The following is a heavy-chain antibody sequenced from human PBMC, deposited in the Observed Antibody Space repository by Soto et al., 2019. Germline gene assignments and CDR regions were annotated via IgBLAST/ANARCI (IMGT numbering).Heavy chain of an antibody. CDR3: ARGNYFAMDV. V-gene: IGHV3-21*01. Sequence: EVQLVESGGGLVKPGGSLRLSCAASGFTFSSYSMNWVRQAPGKGLEWVSSISGSSSYIYFADSVKGRFSVSRDNAKNSLYLKMNSLSAEDTSVYYCARGNYFAMDVWGQGRPVTVS. CDR2: ISGSSSYI. D-gene: IGHD3-10*01. CDR1: GFTFSSYS. J-gene: IGHJ6*02.